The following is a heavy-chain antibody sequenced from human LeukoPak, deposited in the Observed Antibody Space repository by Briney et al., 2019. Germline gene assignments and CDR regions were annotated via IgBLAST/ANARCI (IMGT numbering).Heavy chain of an antibody. J-gene: IGHJ4*02. D-gene: IGHD3-16*01. CDR1: GLTFSRLW. CDR3: ASGGHIDY. V-gene: IGHV3-7*05. CDR2: IKGDGSEK. Sequence: GGSLRLSCAASGLTFSRLWMSWVRQAPGKGLEWVANIKGDGSEKYYVDSVKGRFTISRDNAQNSLYLQVNSLRAEDTAVYYCASGGHIDYCGQGTVVTVSS.